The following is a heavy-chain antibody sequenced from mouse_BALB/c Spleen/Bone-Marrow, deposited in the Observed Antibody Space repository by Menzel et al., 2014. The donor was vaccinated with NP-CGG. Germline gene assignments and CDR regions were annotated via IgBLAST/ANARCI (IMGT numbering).Heavy chain of an antibody. Sequence: AKLMESGPGLVAPSQSLSITCTVSGFSLTSYGVHWVRQPPGKGLEWLGVIWAGGSTDYNSALMSRLSISKDNSKSQVFLKMNRLQTDDTAMYYCARERPSYFDNRGQGTVLTVSS. CDR1: GFSLTSYG. CDR2: IWAGGST. V-gene: IGHV2-9*02. CDR3: ARERPSYFDN. J-gene: IGHJ2*01.